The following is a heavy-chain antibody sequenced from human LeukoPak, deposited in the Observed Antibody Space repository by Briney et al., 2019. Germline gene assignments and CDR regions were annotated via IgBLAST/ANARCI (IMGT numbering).Heavy chain of an antibody. CDR1: SEFFSGYF. J-gene: IGHJ4*02. Sequence: SETLSLTCGVSSEFFSGYFWGWIRQPPGKGLEWIGYIYYSGSTNYNPSLKSRVTISVDTSKNQFSLKLSSVTAADTAVYYCARSTVVTPFDYWGQGTLVAVSS. D-gene: IGHD4-23*01. CDR2: IYYSGST. CDR3: ARSTVVTPFDY. V-gene: IGHV4-59*01.